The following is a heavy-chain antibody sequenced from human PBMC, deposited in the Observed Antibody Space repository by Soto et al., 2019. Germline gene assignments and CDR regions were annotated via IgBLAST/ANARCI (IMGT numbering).Heavy chain of an antibody. Sequence: GASLKISCKGSGYSFAGYWITGVREEPGKGLEWMGRIDPSDSQTYYSPSFRGHVTISVTKSITTVFLQWSSLRASDTAMYYCARQIYDSDTGPNFQYYFDSWGQGTPVTVSS. CDR1: GYSFAGYW. V-gene: IGHV5-10-1*01. CDR3: ARQIYDSDTGPNFQYYFDS. J-gene: IGHJ4*02. D-gene: IGHD3-22*01. CDR2: IDPSDSQT.